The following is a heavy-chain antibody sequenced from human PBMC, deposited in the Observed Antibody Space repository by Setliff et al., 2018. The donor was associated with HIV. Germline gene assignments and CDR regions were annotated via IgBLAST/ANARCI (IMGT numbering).Heavy chain of an antibody. Sequence: ASVKVSCKASGYNFINYGISWVRQAPGQGLEWMGWISVFNGDTTYAQNLQVRFTMTSDTSTTTAYMELRNLRSDDTAVYYCARDGEIGPDFWGQGTLVTVSS. V-gene: IGHV1-18*01. CDR3: ARDGEIGPDF. J-gene: IGHJ4*02. CDR2: ISVFNGDT. CDR1: GYNFINYG. D-gene: IGHD3-3*01.